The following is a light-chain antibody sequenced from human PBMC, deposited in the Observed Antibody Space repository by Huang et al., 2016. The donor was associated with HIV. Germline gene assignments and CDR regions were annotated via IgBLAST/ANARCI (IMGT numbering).Light chain of an antibody. V-gene: IGKV1-39*01. Sequence: DIQMTQSPSSLSASVGDRVTISCRSSQSFSSSLNWYHQRPGKAPKLLIYAASSLQSGVASRFSGSGAGTDFSLSINSLQPEDFATYYCQQSDSTPYTFGQGTKLEIK. CDR2: AAS. CDR1: QSFSSS. J-gene: IGKJ2*01. CDR3: QQSDSTPYT.